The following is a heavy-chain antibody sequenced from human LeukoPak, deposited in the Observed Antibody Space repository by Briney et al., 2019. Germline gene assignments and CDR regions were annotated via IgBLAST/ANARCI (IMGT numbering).Heavy chain of an antibody. CDR1: GFTFRDAG. D-gene: IGHD5-18*01. V-gene: IGHV3-15*01. CDR3: AHRDTAMVRVDY. J-gene: IGHJ4*02. Sequence: GGSLRLSCAASGFTFRDAGMSWVRQAPGKGLEWVGRIKSKTNGGTTDYAAPVKGRFTISRDDSKNTLYLQMSSLKTEDTAVYFCAHRDTAMVRVDYWGQGTLVTVSS. CDR2: IKSKTNGGTT.